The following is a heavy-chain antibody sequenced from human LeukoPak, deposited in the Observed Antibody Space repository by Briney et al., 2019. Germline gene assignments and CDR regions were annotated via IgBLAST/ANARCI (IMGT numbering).Heavy chain of an antibody. CDR1: GYTFTGYY. D-gene: IGHD3-10*01. J-gene: IGHJ5*02. V-gene: IGHV1-2*02. CDR2: INPNSGGT. CDR3: ARDYYGSGSYYWFDP. Sequence: ASVKVSCKASGYTFTGYYMHWVRQAPGQGLEWTGWINPNSGGTNYAQKFQCRVTMTRDTSISTAYMELSRLRSDDTAVYYCARDYYGSGSYYWFDPWGQGTLVTVSS.